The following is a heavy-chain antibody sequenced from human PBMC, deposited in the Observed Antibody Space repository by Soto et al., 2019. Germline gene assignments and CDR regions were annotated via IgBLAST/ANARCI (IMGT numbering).Heavy chain of an antibody. CDR2: ISSDGNTK. CDR1: GFTFNNYG. CDR3: AKEIAVAGDFDY. D-gene: IGHD6-19*01. Sequence: QVRLVESGGGVVQPGRSLRLSCVASGFTFNNYGIHWVRQAPGKGLEWVTVISSDGNTKYYADSVKGRFTISRDNSKNRLYLQMDSLRPEDTAVYYCAKEIAVAGDFDYWGHGTLVTVSS. V-gene: IGHV3-30*18. J-gene: IGHJ4*01.